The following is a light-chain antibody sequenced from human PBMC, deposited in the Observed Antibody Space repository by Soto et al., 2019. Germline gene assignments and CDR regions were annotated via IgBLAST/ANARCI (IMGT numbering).Light chain of an antibody. CDR2: DAS. CDR1: QGISRY. Sequence: EMVLTQSPVTLSLSPGETATLSCKTSQGISRYLAWYQQRPGQAPRLLIYDASTRATGVPARFSGNGSRTDFTLTIARLEPEDFAVYYCQQRSYWRFGGGTRVQIK. V-gene: IGKV3D-11*01. CDR3: QQRSYWR. J-gene: IGKJ4*01.